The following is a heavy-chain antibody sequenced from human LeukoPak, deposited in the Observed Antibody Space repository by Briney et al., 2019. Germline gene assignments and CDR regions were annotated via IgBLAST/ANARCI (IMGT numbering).Heavy chain of an antibody. J-gene: IGHJ5*01. CDR3: AKGAPSYYDSSGYYHNWFDS. CDR1: GFTFSSYW. CDR2: IKQDGSEK. Sequence: PGGSLRLSCAASGFTFSSYWMSWVRQAPGKGLEWVANIKQDGSEKYYVDSVKGRFTISRDNAKNSLYLQMNSLKPEDTALYYCAKGAPSYYDSSGYYHNWFDSWGQGTLVTVSS. D-gene: IGHD3-22*01. V-gene: IGHV3-7*03.